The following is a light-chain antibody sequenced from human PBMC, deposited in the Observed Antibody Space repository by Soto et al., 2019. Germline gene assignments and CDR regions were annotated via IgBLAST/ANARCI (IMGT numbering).Light chain of an antibody. J-gene: IGKJ1*01. V-gene: IGKV3D-15*01. Sequence: EVVLTQSPDTLSVSPGERATLSCRASQSISGNLAWYQQKRGQAPRLLIYDASTRATDIPARFSASGSGTDSNLTISSLHSEDFAVYYCQQYNDWWTFGQGTKVEIK. CDR3: QQYNDWWT. CDR1: QSISGN. CDR2: DAS.